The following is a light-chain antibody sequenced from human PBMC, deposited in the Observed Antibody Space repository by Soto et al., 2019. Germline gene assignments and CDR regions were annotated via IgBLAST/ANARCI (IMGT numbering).Light chain of an antibody. V-gene: IGLV1-47*02. CDR2: NNN. CDR3: AAWDDSLSFQV. J-gene: IGLJ2*01. CDR1: SSHIGRRF. Sequence: QPVLTQPPSASATPGQRVTISCSRSSSHIGRRFVYCYQHLPGTAPKLIIYNNNQRPSGVPDRFSGSKSGTSASRSISVLRSHSEADYDCAAWDDSLSFQVFGGGTKLTVL.